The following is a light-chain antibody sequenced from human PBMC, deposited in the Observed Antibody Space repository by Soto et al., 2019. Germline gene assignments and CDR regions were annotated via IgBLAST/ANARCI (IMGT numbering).Light chain of an antibody. V-gene: IGKV1-5*01. CDR1: QRISSW. J-gene: IGKJ1*01. CDR2: DAS. CDR3: QQYNNFWT. Sequence: DIQMTQSPSALSASVGDRVTITCRASQRISSWLAWYQQKPGKAPRLLIYDASYLERGVPSRFSGSGSGTEFTLTISDLQPDDIGTYYCQQYNNFWTFGPGTKVEI.